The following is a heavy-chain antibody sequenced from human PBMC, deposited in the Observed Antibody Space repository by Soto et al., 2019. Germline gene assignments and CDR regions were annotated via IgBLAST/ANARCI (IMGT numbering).Heavy chain of an antibody. CDR1: GGSISSGGYY. J-gene: IGHJ4*02. V-gene: IGHV4-31*03. Sequence: SEALSLTCTVSGGSISSGGYYWSWIRQHPGKGLEWIGYIYYSGSTYYNPSLKSRVTISVDTSKNQFSLKLSSVTAADTAVYYCATYYYDSSGYFDYWGQGTLVTVSS. CDR3: ATYYYDSSGYFDY. D-gene: IGHD3-22*01. CDR2: IYYSGST.